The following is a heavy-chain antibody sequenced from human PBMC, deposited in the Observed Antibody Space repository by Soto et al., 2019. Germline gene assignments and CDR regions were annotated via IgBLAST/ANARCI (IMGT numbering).Heavy chain of an antibody. D-gene: IGHD3-22*01. Sequence: QQQLHESGPGLVKPSETLSLTCTVSGGSISSSSYYWGWIRQPPGKGLEWIGSIYYSGSTYYNQYLKSRGTISVDTSKNQCSLKLSSVTATDTAVYYCARHGMDYYDSSGYYSSPYYFDYWGQGTLVTVSS. V-gene: IGHV4-39*01. J-gene: IGHJ4*02. CDR2: IYYSGST. CDR1: GGSISSSSYY. CDR3: ARHGMDYYDSSGYYSSPYYFDY.